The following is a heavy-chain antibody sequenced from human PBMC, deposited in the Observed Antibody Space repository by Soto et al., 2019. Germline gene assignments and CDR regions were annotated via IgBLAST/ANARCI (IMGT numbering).Heavy chain of an antibody. CDR1: GFTFSSYA. D-gene: IGHD6-13*01. CDR2: ISGSGGST. J-gene: IGHJ4*02. CDR3: AKGHQSSSWPFDY. V-gene: IGHV3-23*01. Sequence: PGGSLRLSCAASGFTFSSYAMSWVRQAPGKGLEWVSAISGSGGSTYYADSVRGRFTISRDNSKNTLYLQMNSLRAEDTAVYYCAKGHQSSSWPFDYWGQGTLVTVYS.